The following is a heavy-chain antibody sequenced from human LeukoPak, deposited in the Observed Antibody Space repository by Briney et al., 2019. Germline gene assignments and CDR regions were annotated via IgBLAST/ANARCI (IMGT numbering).Heavy chain of an antibody. CDR2: INHSGST. J-gene: IGHJ4*02. Sequence: SETLSLTCAVYGGSFSGYYWSWIRQPPGKGLEWIGEINHSGSTNYNPSLKSRVTISVDTSKNQFSLKLSSVTAADTAVYYCARLSSGSSSWYDIDYWGQGTLVTVSS. CDR3: ARLSSGSSSWYDIDY. CDR1: GGSFSGYY. V-gene: IGHV4-34*01. D-gene: IGHD6-13*01.